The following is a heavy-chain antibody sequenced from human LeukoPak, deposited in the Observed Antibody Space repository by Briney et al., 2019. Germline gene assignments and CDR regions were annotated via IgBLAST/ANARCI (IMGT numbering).Heavy chain of an antibody. Sequence: GASVKLSCKASGFTFTSYYISWVRQATGQGLEWMAWMKPDSGNKDYAQKLQGRFTITRNNSENTAYMELNSLRSEDTAVYYCARAPRDYYDSSGYYGLLWAERPVVSVLWG. CDR3: ARAPRDYYDSSGYYGLLWAERPVVSVL. CDR1: GFTFTSYY. D-gene: IGHD3-22*01. J-gene: IGHJ2*01. CDR2: MKPDSGNK. V-gene: IGHV1-8*01.